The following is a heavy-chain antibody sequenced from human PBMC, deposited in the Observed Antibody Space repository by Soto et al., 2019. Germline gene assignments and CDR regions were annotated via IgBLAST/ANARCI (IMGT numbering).Heavy chain of an antibody. D-gene: IGHD3-16*01. CDR1: GYTLTELS. CDR2: FDPEDGET. Sequence: ASVKVSCKVSGYTLTELSMHWVRQAPGKGLEWMGGFDPEDGETIYAQKFQGRVTMTEDTSTDTAYMELSSLRSEDTAVYYCATDSPGDDYTYANDAFDIWGQGTMVTVSS. J-gene: IGHJ3*02. CDR3: ATDSPGDDYTYANDAFDI. V-gene: IGHV1-24*01.